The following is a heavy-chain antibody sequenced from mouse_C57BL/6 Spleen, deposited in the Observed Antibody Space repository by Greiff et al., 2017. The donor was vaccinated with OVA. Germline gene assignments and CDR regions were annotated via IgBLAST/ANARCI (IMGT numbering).Heavy chain of an antibody. Sequence: VQGVESGAELARPGASVKLSCKASGYTFTSYGISWVKQRTGQGLEWIGEIYPRSGNTYYNEKFKGKATLTADKSSSTAYMELRSLTSEDSAVYFCARHTPFYAMDYWGQGTSVTVSS. CDR1: GYTFTSYG. J-gene: IGHJ4*01. V-gene: IGHV1-81*01. CDR2: IYPRSGNT. D-gene: IGHD5-1-1*01. CDR3: ARHTPFYAMDY.